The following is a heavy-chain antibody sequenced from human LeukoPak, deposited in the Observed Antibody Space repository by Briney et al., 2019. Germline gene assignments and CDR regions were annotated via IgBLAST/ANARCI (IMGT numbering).Heavy chain of an antibody. V-gene: IGHV1-2*04. D-gene: IGHD6-13*01. CDR3: ARDRGDGGSSWPTPYYFDY. CDR2: INPNSGGT. Sequence: ASVKVSCKASGYTFTGYYMHWVRQAPGQGLEWMGWINPNSGGTNYAQKFQGWVTMTRDTSISTAYMELSRLRSDDTAVYYCARDRGDGGSSWPTPYYFDYWSQGTLVTVSS. CDR1: GYTFTGYY. J-gene: IGHJ4*02.